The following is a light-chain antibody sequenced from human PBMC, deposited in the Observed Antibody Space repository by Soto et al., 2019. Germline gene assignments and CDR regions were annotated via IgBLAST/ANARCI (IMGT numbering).Light chain of an antibody. CDR3: HQYNNWPPIT. J-gene: IGKJ5*01. Sequence: EIVLTQSPGTLSLSPGERATLSCRASQSVSSSYLAWYQQKPGQAPRLLIYGASTRATGIPARFSGSGSGTEFTLTISSLQSEDFAVYYCHQYNNWPPITFGQGTRLEIK. CDR2: GAS. CDR1: QSVSSSY. V-gene: IGKV3-15*01.